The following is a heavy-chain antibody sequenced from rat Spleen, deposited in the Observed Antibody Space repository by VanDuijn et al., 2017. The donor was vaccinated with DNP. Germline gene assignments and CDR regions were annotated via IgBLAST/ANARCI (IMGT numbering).Heavy chain of an antibody. CDR3: AARYSSSWFAY. CDR1: GFTFSDYN. V-gene: IGHV5-7*01. CDR2: ISYDGSSS. J-gene: IGHJ3*01. Sequence: EVQLVESGGGLVQPGRSLKLSCAASGFTFSDYNMAWVRQAPKKGLEWVATISYDGSSSSYRDSVKGRFTISRDDAKNTLYLQMNSLRSEDTATYYCAARYSSSWFAYWGQGTLVTVSS. D-gene: IGHD1-2*01.